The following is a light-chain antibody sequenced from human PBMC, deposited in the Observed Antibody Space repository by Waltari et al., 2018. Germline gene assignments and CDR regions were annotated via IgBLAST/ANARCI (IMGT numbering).Light chain of an antibody. Sequence: QPVVTQEPSLTVSPGGTVTLTCGSTTGPVSGGHFPFWFQQRPGQAPTTLIYDATKRLSWTPARFSGSLLGGKAVLTLSGAQPEDEAEYYCLLLDGGARHVFGPGTKVTVL. J-gene: IGLJ1*01. CDR1: TGPVSGGHF. CDR3: LLLDGGARHV. CDR2: DAT. V-gene: IGLV7-46*01.